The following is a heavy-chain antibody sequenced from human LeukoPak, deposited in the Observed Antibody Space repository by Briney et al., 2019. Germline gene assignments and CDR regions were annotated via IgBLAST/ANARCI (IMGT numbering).Heavy chain of an antibody. CDR1: RGSISSYY. J-gene: IGHJ6*03. CDR3: ARVPQKSGRVAVAGNPYYYYYYMDV. D-gene: IGHD6-19*01. CDR2: IYYSGST. V-gene: IGHV4-59*01. Sequence: PSETLSLTCTVSRGSISSYYWSWIRQPPGKGLEWIGYIYYSGSTNYNPSLKSRVTISVDTSKNQFSLKLSSVTAADTAVYYCARVPQKSGRVAVAGNPYYYYYYMDVWGKGTTVAVSS.